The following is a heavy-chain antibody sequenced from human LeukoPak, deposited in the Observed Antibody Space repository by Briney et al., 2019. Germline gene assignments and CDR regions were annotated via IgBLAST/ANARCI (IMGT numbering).Heavy chain of an antibody. J-gene: IGHJ4*02. Sequence: SETLSLTCSVSGGSINSNDYYWGWIRQPPGKGLEWIGSIFYSGGTYYNPSLKSRVTISVDTSKNKFSLKLSSVTAADTAVYYCARVTGYMIEDYFDYWGQGTLVTVSS. CDR1: GGSINSNDYY. CDR2: IFYSGGT. V-gene: IGHV4-39*01. D-gene: IGHD3-22*01. CDR3: ARVTGYMIEDYFDY.